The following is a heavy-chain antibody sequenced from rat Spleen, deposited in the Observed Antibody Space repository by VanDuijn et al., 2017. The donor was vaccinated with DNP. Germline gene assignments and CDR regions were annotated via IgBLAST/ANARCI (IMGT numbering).Heavy chain of an antibody. Sequence: EVQLVESGGGLVQPGRSLKLSCAASGFTFSDYAMAWVRQAPKKGLEWVATIIYDGSSTYYRDSVKGRFTISRDNAKSTLYLQMDSLRSEDTATYYCARHLVYGGYSEPVMDAWGQGATVTVSS. J-gene: IGHJ4*01. CDR1: GFTFSDYA. CDR2: IIYDGSST. CDR3: ARHLVYGGYSEPVMDA. D-gene: IGHD1-11*01. V-gene: IGHV5-17*01.